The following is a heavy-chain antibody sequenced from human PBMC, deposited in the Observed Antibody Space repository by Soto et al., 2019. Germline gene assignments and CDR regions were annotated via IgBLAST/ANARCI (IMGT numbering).Heavy chain of an antibody. D-gene: IGHD3-3*01. V-gene: IGHV3-30-3*01. Sequence: QVRLVESGGRVVQPGRSLRLSCAASGFTFSNDAMHWVRQAPGKGLEWVAVLTYDGSHKYYAESVKGRFTISRDNSKNTLFLQLNSLRFEDTAVYYCARDDSEVFGIYKLSNWGQGTLVTVSS. J-gene: IGHJ4*02. CDR3: ARDDSEVFGIYKLSN. CDR2: LTYDGSHK. CDR1: GFTFSNDA.